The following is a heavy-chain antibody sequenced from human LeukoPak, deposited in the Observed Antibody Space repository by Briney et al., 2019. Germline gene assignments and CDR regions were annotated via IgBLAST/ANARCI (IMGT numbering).Heavy chain of an antibody. CDR2: IIGSAART. Sequence: GGSLRLSCVGSGFTFSTYAMNWVRQAPGKGLDWVSGIIGSAARTYYADSVKGRFTISRDNSKNTLYLQMGSLRAEDMAVYYCARGGSYFPHWFDPWGQGTLVTVSS. J-gene: IGHJ5*02. V-gene: IGHV3-23*01. CDR1: GFTFSTYA. CDR3: ARGGSYFPHWFDP. D-gene: IGHD1-26*01.